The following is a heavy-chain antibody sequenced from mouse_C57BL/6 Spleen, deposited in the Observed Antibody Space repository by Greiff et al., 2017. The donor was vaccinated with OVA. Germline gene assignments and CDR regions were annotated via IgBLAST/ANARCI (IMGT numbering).Heavy chain of an antibody. D-gene: IGHD1-2*01. V-gene: IGHV1-18*01. Sequence: EVQLQQSGPELVKPGASVKIPCKASGYTFTDYNMDWVKQSHGKSLEWIGDLNPNNGGTLYNQKFKSKATLTVVKSSSTAYMELRSLTSEYTAVYYCARIPLLIPAMDYWGQGTSVTVSS. CDR1: GYTFTDYN. CDR2: LNPNNGGT. CDR3: ARIPLLIPAMDY. J-gene: IGHJ4*01.